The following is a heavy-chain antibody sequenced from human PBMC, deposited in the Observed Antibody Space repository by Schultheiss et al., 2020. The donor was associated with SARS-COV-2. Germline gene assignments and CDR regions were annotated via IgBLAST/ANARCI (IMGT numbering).Heavy chain of an antibody. CDR3: ARADVVLMEGRVYYFDY. D-gene: IGHD2-8*01. CDR1: GYTFTSYD. CDR2: INPNSGGT. J-gene: IGHJ4*02. Sequence: ASVKVSCKASGYTFTSYDINWVRQAPGQGLEWMGRINPNSGGTNYAQKFQGRVTMTRDTSISTAYMELSSLRSEDTAVYYCARADVVLMEGRVYYFDYWGQGTLVTVSS. V-gene: IGHV1-2*06.